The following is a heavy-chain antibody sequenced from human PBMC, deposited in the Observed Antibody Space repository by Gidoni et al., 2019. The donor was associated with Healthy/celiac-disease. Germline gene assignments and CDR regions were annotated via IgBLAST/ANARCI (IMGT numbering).Heavy chain of an antibody. CDR3: ARGPRGSGSYQN. J-gene: IGHJ4*02. D-gene: IGHD3-10*01. Sequence: QVQLQQWGAGLLKPSETLSLTCAVYGGSLSGYYWSWIRQPPGKGLEWIGEINHSGSTNYNPSLKSRVTISVDTSKNQFSLELSSVTVADTAVYYCARGPRGSGSYQNWGQGTLVTVSS. CDR2: INHSGST. V-gene: IGHV4-34*01. CDR1: GGSLSGYY.